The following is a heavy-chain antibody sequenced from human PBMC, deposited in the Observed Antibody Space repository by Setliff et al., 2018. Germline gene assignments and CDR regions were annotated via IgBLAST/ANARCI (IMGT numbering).Heavy chain of an antibody. CDR2: ISSGGETI. D-gene: IGHD3-10*01. V-gene: IGHV3-11*01. CDR1: GFRFSDHY. Sequence: PWGSLRLSCVGSGFRFSDHYMTWVRQAPGKGLEWLSDISSGGETISYADSVKGRFTTSRDNAKNSLYLQMNSLRAEDTAVYYCVTSTIIIYYFDFWGQGTPVTVSS. J-gene: IGHJ4*02. CDR3: VTSTIIIYYFDF.